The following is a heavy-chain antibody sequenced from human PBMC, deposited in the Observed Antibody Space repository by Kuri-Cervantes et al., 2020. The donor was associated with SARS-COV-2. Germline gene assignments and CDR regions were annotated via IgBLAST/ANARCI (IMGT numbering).Heavy chain of an antibody. J-gene: IGHJ6*02. CDR3: ARDSSIVVGRKGYYGMDV. Sequence: LSLTCAASGFTFRSYSMNWVRQAPGKGLEWVSSISSSSSYIYYADSVKGRFTISRDNAKNSLYLQMNSLRVEDTAVYYCARDSSIVVGRKGYYGMDVWGQGTTVTVSS. V-gene: IGHV3-21*01. CDR2: ISSSSSYI. CDR1: GFTFRSYS. D-gene: IGHD2-2*01.